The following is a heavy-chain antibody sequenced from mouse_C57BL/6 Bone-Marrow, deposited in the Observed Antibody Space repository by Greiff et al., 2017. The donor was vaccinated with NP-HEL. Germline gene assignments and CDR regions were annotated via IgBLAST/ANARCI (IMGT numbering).Heavy chain of an antibody. Sequence: EVQVVESGGDLVKPGGSLKLSCAASGFTFSSYGMSWVRQTPDKRLEWVATISSGGSYTYYPDSVKGRFTISRDNAKNTLYLQMSSLKSEDTAMYYCARQGYYGSSYDWFAYWGQGTLVTVSA. D-gene: IGHD1-1*01. V-gene: IGHV5-6*01. J-gene: IGHJ3*01. CDR1: GFTFSSYG. CDR2: ISSGGSYT. CDR3: ARQGYYGSSYDWFAY.